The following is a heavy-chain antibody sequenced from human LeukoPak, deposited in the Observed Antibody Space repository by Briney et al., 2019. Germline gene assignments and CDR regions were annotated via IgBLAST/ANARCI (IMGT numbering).Heavy chain of an antibody. V-gene: IGHV4-39*01. CDR2: IYYSGST. Sequence: SETLSLTCTVSGGSISSSSYYWGWIRQPPGKGLEWIGRIYYSGSTYYNPSLKSRVTISVDTSKNQFSLKLSSVTAADTAVYYCARPNYGGNSGYYYYGMDVWGQGTTVTVSS. CDR3: ARPNYGGNSGYYYYGMDV. D-gene: IGHD4-23*01. J-gene: IGHJ6*02. CDR1: GGSISSSSYY.